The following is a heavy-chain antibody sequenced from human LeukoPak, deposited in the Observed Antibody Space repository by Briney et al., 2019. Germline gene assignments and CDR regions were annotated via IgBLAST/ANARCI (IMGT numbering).Heavy chain of an antibody. CDR2: ISYDGSNK. J-gene: IGHJ6*02. V-gene: IGHV3-30-3*01. CDR1: GFTFSSYA. D-gene: IGHD3-22*01. CDR3: ARAYYDSSGYHYYYYGMDV. Sequence: GGSLRLSCAASGFTFSSYAMHWVRQAPGKGLEWVADISYDGSNKYYADSVKGRFTISRDNSKNTLYLQMNSLRAEDTAVYYCARAYYDSSGYHYYYYGMDVWGQGTTVTVSS.